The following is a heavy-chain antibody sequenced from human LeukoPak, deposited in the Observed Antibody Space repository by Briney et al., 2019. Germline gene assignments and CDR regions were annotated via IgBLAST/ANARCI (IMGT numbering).Heavy chain of an antibody. J-gene: IGHJ4*02. CDR3: ARDDSNRDDSGGYHY. CDR1: NASVTSRH. Sequence: SETLSLTCAVFNASVTSRHWAWIRQPAGRGLEWVGRVHFSGSTNYNPFLRSRVALSLDKTKNELSLTLKSVSAADTAVYYCARDDSNRDDSGGYHYWGRGVLVSVSS. V-gene: IGHV4-4*07. D-gene: IGHD3-22*01. CDR2: VHFSGST.